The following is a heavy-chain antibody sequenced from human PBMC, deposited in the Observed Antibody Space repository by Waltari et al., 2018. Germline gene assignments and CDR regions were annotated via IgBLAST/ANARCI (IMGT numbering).Heavy chain of an antibody. J-gene: IGHJ6*03. CDR1: GYSFSSYW. D-gene: IGHD4-17*01. CDR3: ARHLNSATVTNAYYYMDV. Sequence: EVQLVQSGAEVKKPGESLKISCQGSGYSFSSYWIGWLRQLPGQGLEWMGIIYPGDSDTRYSPSFQGQVTISADKSISTAYLQWSSLKASDTAMYYCARHLNSATVTNAYYYMDVWGKGTTVTVSS. V-gene: IGHV5-51*01. CDR2: IYPGDSDT.